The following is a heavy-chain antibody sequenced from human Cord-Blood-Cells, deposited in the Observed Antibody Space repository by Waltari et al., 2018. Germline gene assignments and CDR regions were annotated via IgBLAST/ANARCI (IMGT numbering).Heavy chain of an antibody. J-gene: IGHJ4*02. CDR2: FDPEDGET. CDR1: GYTITELS. CDR3: ATWLGDSSGYSLDY. V-gene: IGHV1-24*01. D-gene: IGHD3-22*01. Sequence: QVQLVQSGAEGKKPGASVKVSCKVSGYTITELSIHWVRQAPGKGLEWMGGFDPEDGETIYAQKFQGRVTMTEDTSTDTAYMELSSLRSEDTAVYYCATWLGDSSGYSLDYWGQGTLVTVSS.